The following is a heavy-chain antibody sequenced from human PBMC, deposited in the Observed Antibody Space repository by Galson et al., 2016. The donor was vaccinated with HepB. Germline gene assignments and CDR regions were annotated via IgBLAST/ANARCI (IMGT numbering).Heavy chain of an antibody. CDR2: IGRGGGV. J-gene: IGHJ2*01. CDR1: GGSFNGYY. D-gene: IGHD4-11*01. Sequence: SETLSLTCDVSGGSFNGYYWSWIRQSPEKGLEWIGEIGRGGGVNYNPSPNTRVTISLDTSKRQISLKLTSVTAADSAVYYCVSPKPPTNWYFDVWGPGTLVTVSS. V-gene: IGHV4-34*01. CDR3: VSPKPPTNWYFDV.